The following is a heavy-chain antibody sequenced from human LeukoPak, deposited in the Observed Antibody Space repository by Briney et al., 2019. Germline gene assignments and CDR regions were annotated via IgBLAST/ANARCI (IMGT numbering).Heavy chain of an antibody. CDR3: ARTLVRGYIIAAAGLRWFDP. Sequence: PSETLSLTCTVSGGSISSSSYYWGWIRQPPGKGLEWIGSIYYSGSTYYNPSLKSRVTISVDTSKNQFSLKLSSVTAAGTAVYYCARTLVRGYIIAAAGLRWFDPWGQGTLVTVSS. D-gene: IGHD6-13*01. J-gene: IGHJ5*02. V-gene: IGHV4-39*07. CDR2: IYYSGST. CDR1: GGSISSSSYY.